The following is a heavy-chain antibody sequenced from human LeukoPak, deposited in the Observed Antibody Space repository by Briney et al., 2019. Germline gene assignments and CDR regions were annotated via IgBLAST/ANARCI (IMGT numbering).Heavy chain of an antibody. CDR3: ARDSKRRIAVGGHNWFDP. J-gene: IGHJ5*02. CDR2: ISWNSGSI. CDR1: GFTFDDYA. Sequence: SGRSLRLSCAASGFTFDDYAMHWVRQVPGKGLEWVSGISWNSGSIGYADSVEGRFTISRDNAKNSLYLQMNSLRAEDTALYYCARDSKRRIAVGGHNWFDPWGQGTLVTVSS. D-gene: IGHD6-19*01. V-gene: IGHV3-9*01.